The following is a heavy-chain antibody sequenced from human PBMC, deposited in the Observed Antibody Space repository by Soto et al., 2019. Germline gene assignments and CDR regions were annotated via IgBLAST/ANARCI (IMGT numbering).Heavy chain of an antibody. CDR1: GYTFTSYA. Sequence: ASVKVSCKASGYTFTSYAMHWVRQAPGQRLEWMGWINAGNGNTKYSQKFQGRVTITRDTSASTAYMELSSLRSEDTAVYYCARDGCSGGSCYSEDYYYGMDVWGQGTTVTVSS. J-gene: IGHJ6*02. CDR2: INAGNGNT. D-gene: IGHD2-15*01. CDR3: ARDGCSGGSCYSEDYYYGMDV. V-gene: IGHV1-3*01.